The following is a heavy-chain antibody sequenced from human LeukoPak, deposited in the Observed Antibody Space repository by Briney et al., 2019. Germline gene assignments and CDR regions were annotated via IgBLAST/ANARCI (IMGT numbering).Heavy chain of an antibody. V-gene: IGHV4-31*03. Sequence: SETLSLTCTVSGGSISSGGYYWSWIRQHPGKGLEWIGYIYYSGSTYYNPSLKSRVTMSVDTSKNQFSLTLRSVTAADTAVYYCARHPSAVAGKTFDCWGQGTLVTVSS. D-gene: IGHD6-19*01. CDR3: ARHPSAVAGKTFDC. CDR1: GGSISSGGYY. CDR2: IYYSGST. J-gene: IGHJ4*02.